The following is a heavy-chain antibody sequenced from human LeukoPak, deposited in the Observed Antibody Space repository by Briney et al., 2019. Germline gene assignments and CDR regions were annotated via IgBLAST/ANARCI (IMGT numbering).Heavy chain of an antibody. V-gene: IGHV4-30-2*01. D-gene: IGHD6-13*01. CDR2: IYHSGST. J-gene: IGHJ3*02. Sequence: SQTLSLTCAVSGGSISSGGYSWSWIRQPPGKGLEWIGYIYHSGSTYYNPSLKSRVTISVDRSKNQFSLKLSSVTAADTAVYYCARGIQSSFDIWGQGTMVTVSS. CDR1: GGSISSGGYS. CDR3: ARGIQSSFDI.